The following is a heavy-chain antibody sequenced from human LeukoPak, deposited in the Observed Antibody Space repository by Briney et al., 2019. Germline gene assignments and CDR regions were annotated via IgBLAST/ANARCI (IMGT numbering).Heavy chain of an antibody. CDR1: GYTFTSYG. Sequence: ASVKVSCKASGYTFTSYGISWVRQAPGQGLEWMGWISGYNGNTNYAQNLQGRVTMTTDTSTSTAYMELRSLRSDDTAVYYCAREHDYGDPGDYWGQGTLVTVSS. D-gene: IGHD4-17*01. J-gene: IGHJ4*02. CDR3: AREHDYGDPGDY. V-gene: IGHV1-18*01. CDR2: ISGYNGNT.